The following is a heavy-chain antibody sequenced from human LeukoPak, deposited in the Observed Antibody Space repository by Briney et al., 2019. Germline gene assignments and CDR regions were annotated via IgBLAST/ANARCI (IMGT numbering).Heavy chain of an antibody. D-gene: IGHD6-19*01. V-gene: IGHV6-1*01. CDR2: TYYRSKWYD. CDR1: GDSVSRPRAA. J-gene: IGHJ4*02. CDR3: ARGRRGSSGCFDY. Sequence: SQTPSLTPATSGDSVSRPRAAWNWIRPSPSRRLEWLGRTYYRSKWYDDYAVSVKSRITINPDTSKNQFSLQLNSVTPEDTAVYYCARGRRGSSGCFDYWGQGTLVTVSS.